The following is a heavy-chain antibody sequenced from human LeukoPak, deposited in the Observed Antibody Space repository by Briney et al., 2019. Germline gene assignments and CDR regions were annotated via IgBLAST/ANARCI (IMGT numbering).Heavy chain of an antibody. CDR1: GCCYTNYW. CDR3: ARQPRGTVVFDY. Sequence: GESLQISCKGSGCCYTNYWISWVRHMPGKGLVWMGWTDPSGSYINHSPSLQGHVIISADKSASTAYLQWSSLKASDSAMYYCARQPRGTVVFDYWAQGTLGTV. CDR2: TDPSGSYI. V-gene: IGHV5-10-1*01. J-gene: IGHJ4*02. D-gene: IGHD4-23*01.